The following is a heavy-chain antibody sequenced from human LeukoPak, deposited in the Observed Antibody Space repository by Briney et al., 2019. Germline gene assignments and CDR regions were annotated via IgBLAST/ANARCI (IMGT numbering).Heavy chain of an antibody. J-gene: IGHJ4*02. CDR1: GFTFSSYS. Sequence: GGSLRLSCAASGFTFSSYSMNWVRQAPGKGLEWVSSISSSSSYIYYADSVKGRFTISRDYSKNTLYLQMNSLRAEDTAVYYCAREEGLVLDYWGQGTLVTVSP. V-gene: IGHV3-21*01. CDR3: AREEGLVLDY. D-gene: IGHD2-8*02. CDR2: ISSSSSYI.